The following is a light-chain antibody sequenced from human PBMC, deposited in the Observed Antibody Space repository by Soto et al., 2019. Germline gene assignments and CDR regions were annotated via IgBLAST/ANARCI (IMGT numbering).Light chain of an antibody. CDR2: KAS. J-gene: IGKJ1*01. V-gene: IGKV1-5*03. CDR1: QSISNW. Sequence: DIQMTQSPSTLSASVGDRVTITCRARQSISNWLAWYQQKPGKVPKLLIYKASSLESGVPSRFSPSGSATEFTLTISTLPPDDIATYYCQQYKSYSWTFGQGTEVEFK. CDR3: QQYKSYSWT.